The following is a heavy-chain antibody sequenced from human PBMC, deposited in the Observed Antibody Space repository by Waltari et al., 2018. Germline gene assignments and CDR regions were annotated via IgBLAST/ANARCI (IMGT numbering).Heavy chain of an antibody. Sequence: EVQLVESGGGLIQPGGSLRLSCAASGFTVRSNSMTWVRQAPGKGLEWVSVIYSGGTTYYADSVNGRFTISRDNSKNTVYLQLNSLTVEDTAVYYCAREHYGGGFWGQGTLVTVSS. CDR1: GFTVRSNS. V-gene: IGHV3-53*01. J-gene: IGHJ4*02. D-gene: IGHD4-17*01. CDR3: AREHYGGGF. CDR2: IYSGGTT.